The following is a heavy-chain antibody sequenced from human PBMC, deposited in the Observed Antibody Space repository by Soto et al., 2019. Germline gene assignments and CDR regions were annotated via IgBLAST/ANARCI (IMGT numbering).Heavy chain of an antibody. Sequence: QVQLVQSGAEVKKPGASVKVSCKASGYTFTSYGISWVRQAPGQGLEWMGWISAYNGNTNYAQKIQGRVTMTTDTSTSTAYMELRRLRPDDTAVYYCARAPLRIAAAATARGFDPWGQGTLVTVSS. CDR3: ARAPLRIAAAATARGFDP. CDR2: ISAYNGNT. J-gene: IGHJ5*02. D-gene: IGHD6-13*01. V-gene: IGHV1-18*01. CDR1: GYTFTSYG.